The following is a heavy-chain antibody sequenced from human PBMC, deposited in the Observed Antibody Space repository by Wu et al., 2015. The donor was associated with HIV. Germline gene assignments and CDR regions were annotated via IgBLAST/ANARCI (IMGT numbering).Heavy chain of an antibody. CDR1: GYTFSDYY. V-gene: IGHV1-2*02. Sequence: QVQLVQSGSDVRKPGASVKVSCKASGYTFSDYYIYWVRQAPGQGPEWMGWINSNRGGTKYAQKFQGRVTMSRDTAISTAYMELASLTSDDTAVYYCARLQSLHGLYSNADFWGQGTLVTVSS. J-gene: IGHJ4*02. D-gene: IGHD5-24*01. CDR2: INSNRGGT. CDR3: ARLQSLHGLYSNADF.